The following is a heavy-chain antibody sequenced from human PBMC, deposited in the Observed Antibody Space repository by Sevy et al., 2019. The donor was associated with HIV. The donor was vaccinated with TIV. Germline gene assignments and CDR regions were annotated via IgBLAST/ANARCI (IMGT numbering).Heavy chain of an antibody. CDR3: ARGYCGGGSCTAFDP. V-gene: IGHV3-53*01. J-gene: IGHJ5*02. CDR2: MYIGGSP. Sequence: GGSLRLSCAASGFSISNNYTAWVRQAPGKGLEWVSVMYIGGSPYYADSVKGRFALSRDMSKNTVYLQMNSLRAEDTTVYYCARGYCGGGSCTAFDPWGQGTLVTVSS. D-gene: IGHD2-15*01. CDR1: GFSISNNY.